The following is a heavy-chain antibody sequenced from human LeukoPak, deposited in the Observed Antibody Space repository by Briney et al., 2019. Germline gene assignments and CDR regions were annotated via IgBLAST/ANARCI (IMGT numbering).Heavy chain of an antibody. Sequence: QPGGSLRLSCAASGFTFSSYSMNWVRQAPGKGLEWVSYISSSSSTIYYADSVKGRFTISRDNAKNSLYLQMNSLRAEDTAVYYCASVAVPAAIPYTFDYWGQGTLVTVSS. CDR1: GFTFSSYS. CDR3: ASVAVPAAIPYTFDY. D-gene: IGHD2-2*02. CDR2: ISSSSSTI. J-gene: IGHJ4*02. V-gene: IGHV3-48*01.